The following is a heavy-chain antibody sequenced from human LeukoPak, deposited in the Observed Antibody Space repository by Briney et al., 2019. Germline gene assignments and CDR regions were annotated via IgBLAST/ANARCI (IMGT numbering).Heavy chain of an antibody. Sequence: ASVKVSCKASGYTFTSYGISWVRQAPGQGLEWMGWISGNNGNVRYAQKFQDRVTITTDTSTNIAYMEMRRLRSADTAVYYCARDCSGGSCYDGVDYWGQGTLVTVSS. CDR1: GYTFTSYG. J-gene: IGHJ4*02. D-gene: IGHD2-15*01. V-gene: IGHV1-18*01. CDR2: ISGNNGNV. CDR3: ARDCSGGSCYDGVDY.